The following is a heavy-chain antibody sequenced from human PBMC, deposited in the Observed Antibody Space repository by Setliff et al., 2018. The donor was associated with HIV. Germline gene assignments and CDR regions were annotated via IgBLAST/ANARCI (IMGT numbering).Heavy chain of an antibody. V-gene: IGHV4-34*01. CDR2: ISHSGRT. J-gene: IGHJ5*01. D-gene: IGHD2-15*01. CDR3: ARGFEGYCSGASCHWFDS. CDR1: GGSLTDYD. Sequence: SETLSLTCAVYGGSLTDYDWTWIRQTPAKGLEWIGEISHSGRTNYNSSLKTRLIISRDTSKNQFSLRLSSATVADTAIYYCARGFEGYCSGASCHWFDSWGQGTQVTVSS.